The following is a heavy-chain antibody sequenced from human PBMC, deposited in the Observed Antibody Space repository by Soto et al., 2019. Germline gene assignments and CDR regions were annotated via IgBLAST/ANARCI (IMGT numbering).Heavy chain of an antibody. J-gene: IGHJ6*03. CDR2: IYYSGST. V-gene: IGHV4-39*01. CDR3: ARVGSYYYYYYMDV. CDR1: GGSISSSSYY. D-gene: IGHD6-25*01. Sequence: QLQLQESGPGLVKPSETLSLTCTVSGGSISSSSYYWGWIRQPPGKGLEWIGSIYYSGSTYYNPSLKSRVTLSVDTSKNQFSLKLSSVTAADTAVYYCARVGSYYYYYYMDVWGKGTTVTVSS.